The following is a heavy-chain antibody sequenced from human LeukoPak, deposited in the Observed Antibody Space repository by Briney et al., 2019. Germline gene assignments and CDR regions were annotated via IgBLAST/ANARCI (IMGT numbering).Heavy chain of an antibody. CDR3: ARPTAMVNDYFDY. D-gene: IGHD5-18*01. CDR2: ISSGGSTI. Sequence: GGSLRLSCAASGFSFSSYEMNWVRQAPGKGLEWVSYISSGGSTIYYADSVKGRFTISRDNAKNSLYLQMNSLGAEDTAVYYCARPTAMVNDYFDYWGQETLVTVSS. J-gene: IGHJ4*02. V-gene: IGHV3-48*03. CDR1: GFSFSSYE.